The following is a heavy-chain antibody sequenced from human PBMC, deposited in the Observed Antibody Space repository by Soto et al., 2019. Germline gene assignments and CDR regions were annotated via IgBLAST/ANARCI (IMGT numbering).Heavy chain of an antibody. D-gene: IGHD2-15*01. CDR1: GFTFSSYS. J-gene: IGHJ6*03. Sequence: EVQLVESGGGLVKPGGSLRLSCAASGFTFSSYSMNWVRQAPGKGLEWVSSISSSSSYIYYADSVKGRFTISRDNAKNSLYLQMNSLRAEDTAVYYCARVGGYYYYYMDVWGKGTMVTVSS. CDR2: ISSSSSYI. V-gene: IGHV3-21*01. CDR3: ARVGGYYYYYMDV.